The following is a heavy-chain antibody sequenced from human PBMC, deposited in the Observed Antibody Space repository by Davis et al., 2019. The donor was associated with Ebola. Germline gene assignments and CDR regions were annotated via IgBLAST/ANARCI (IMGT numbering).Heavy chain of an antibody. CDR2: ISSSGSTI. CDR3: ARVVVIPPGVVGFDY. V-gene: IGHV3-48*04. CDR1: GFTFSSYS. D-gene: IGHD3-22*01. J-gene: IGHJ4*02. Sequence: GESLKISCAASGFTFSSYSMNWVRQAPGKGLEWVSYISSSGSTIYYADSVKGRFTISRDNAKNSLYLQMNSLRAEDTAVYYCARVVVIPPGVVGFDYWGQGTLVTVSS.